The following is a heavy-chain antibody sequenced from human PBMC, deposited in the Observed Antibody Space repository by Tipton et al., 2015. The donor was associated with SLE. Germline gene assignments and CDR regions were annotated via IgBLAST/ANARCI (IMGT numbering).Heavy chain of an antibody. CDR1: GGSIGSHY. J-gene: IGHJ5*02. D-gene: IGHD6-13*01. CDR2: MYHSGST. Sequence: TLSLTCTISGGSIGSHYWTWIRQPPGKGLEWIGYMYHSGSTKYNPSLKSRVTISLDTSKNQVSLKLTSVTAADTAVYYCARGWYSRNWEWWFDPWGQGTLVTVSS. V-gene: IGHV4-59*11. CDR3: ARGWYSRNWEWWFDP.